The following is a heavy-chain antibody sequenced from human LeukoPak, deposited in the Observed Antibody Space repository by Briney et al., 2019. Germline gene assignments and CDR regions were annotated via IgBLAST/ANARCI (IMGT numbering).Heavy chain of an antibody. CDR1: GFTFSSYG. J-gene: IGHJ3*02. CDR3: ARASRSAFDI. V-gene: IGHV3-33*01. Sequence: GGSLRLSCAASGFTFSSYGMHWVRQAPGKGLEWVAVIWYDGSNKYYVDSVKGRFTISRDNSKNTLYLQMNSLRAEDTAVDYCARASRSAFDIWGQGTMVTVSS. CDR2: IWYDGSNK.